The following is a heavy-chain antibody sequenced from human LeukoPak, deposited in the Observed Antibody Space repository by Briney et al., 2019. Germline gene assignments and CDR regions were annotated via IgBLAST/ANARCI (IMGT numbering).Heavy chain of an antibody. D-gene: IGHD3-9*01. J-gene: IGHJ6*02. CDR3: ARDLRSIHLTGMDV. CDR1: GYTLTELS. V-gene: IGHV1-24*01. Sequence: AASVTVSCKVSGYTLTELSMHWVRQAPGKGLEWMGGFDPEDGETIYAQKFQGRVTMTEDTSTDTAYTELSSLRSEDTAVYYCARDLRSIHLTGMDVWGQGTTVTVSS. CDR2: FDPEDGET.